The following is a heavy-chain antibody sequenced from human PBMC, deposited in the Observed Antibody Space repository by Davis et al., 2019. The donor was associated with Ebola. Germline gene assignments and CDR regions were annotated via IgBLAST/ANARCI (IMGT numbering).Heavy chain of an antibody. CDR3: ARVGPILTGYSNAPFDY. V-gene: IGHV3-7*03. J-gene: IGHJ4*02. Sequence: GESLKISCAASGFTFSSYWMSWVRHAPGKGLEWVANIKQDGSDKYYVDSVKGRFTISRDNAKNSLYLQMNSLTAEDTAVYYCARVGPILTGYSNAPFDYWGQGTLVTVSS. CDR1: GFTFSSYW. D-gene: IGHD3-9*01. CDR2: IKQDGSDK.